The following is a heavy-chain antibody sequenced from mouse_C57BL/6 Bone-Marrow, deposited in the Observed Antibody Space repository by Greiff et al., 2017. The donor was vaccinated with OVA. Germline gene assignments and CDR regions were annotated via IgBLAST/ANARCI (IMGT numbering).Heavy chain of an antibody. CDR1: GYTFTSYW. V-gene: IGHV1-53*01. CDR2: INPSNGGT. J-gene: IGHJ1*03. Sequence: QVQLQQSGTELVKPGASVKLSCKASGYTFTSYWMHWVKQRPGQGLEWIGNINPSNGGTNYNEKFKSKATLTVDKSSSTAYMQLSSLTSEDSAVYDCAIWSPNYSNYWDFDVGGTGTTVTVSS. D-gene: IGHD2-5*01. CDR3: AIWSPNYSNYWDFDV.